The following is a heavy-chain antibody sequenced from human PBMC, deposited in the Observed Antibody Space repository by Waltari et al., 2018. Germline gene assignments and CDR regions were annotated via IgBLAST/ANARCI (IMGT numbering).Heavy chain of an antibody. Sequence: EVQLVESGGGLIQAGGSLRLSCAASGFTVSSTYMAWVRQAPGKGLESVAISYSHVTTSYADSVKGRFTISRDNSKNTLFLQMGSVRVDDTAMYYCTTRVAISGVPGMPDYWGQGTLVTVSS. J-gene: IGHJ4*02. CDR2: SYSHVTT. CDR1: GFTVSSTY. V-gene: IGHV3-53*01. D-gene: IGHD2-15*01. CDR3: TTRVAISGVPGMPDY.